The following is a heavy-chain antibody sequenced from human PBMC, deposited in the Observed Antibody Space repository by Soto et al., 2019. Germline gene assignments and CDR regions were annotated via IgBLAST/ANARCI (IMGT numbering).Heavy chain of an antibody. D-gene: IGHD1-1*01. CDR3: ARDSLGTETTAWLDP. Sequence: QVQLVQSGAEVKKPGASVKVSCKASGYTFTNYGISWVRQAPGQGLEWMGWIGAYNGDTHYAQKVQGRVTMTTDTSASTAYMELRSLRSDDTAMYYCARDSLGTETTAWLDPWGQGTLVTVSS. V-gene: IGHV1-18*04. CDR1: GYTFTNYG. J-gene: IGHJ5*02. CDR2: IGAYNGDT.